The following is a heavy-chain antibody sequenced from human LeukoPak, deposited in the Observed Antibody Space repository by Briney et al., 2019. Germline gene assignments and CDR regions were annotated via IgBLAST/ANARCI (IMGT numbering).Heavy chain of an antibody. CDR3: AGGYCSGGSCIDAFDI. CDR2: IYGGSSA. J-gene: IGHJ3*02. Sequence: GGSLRLSCVASGFTVSSNYMGWVRQAPGKGLEWVSIIYGGSSASYADSVKGRFSISRDNSKNTVYLQMNSLRGDDTAVYYCAGGYCSGGSCIDAFDIWGQGTMVTVSS. V-gene: IGHV3-66*01. CDR1: GFTVSSNY. D-gene: IGHD2-15*01.